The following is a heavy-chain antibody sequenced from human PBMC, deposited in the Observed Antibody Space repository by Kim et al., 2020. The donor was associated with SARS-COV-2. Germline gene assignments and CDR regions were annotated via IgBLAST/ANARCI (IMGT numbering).Heavy chain of an antibody. D-gene: IGHD2-15*01. CDR3: AKEIYCSGGSCPIDY. CDR1: GFTFSSYA. J-gene: IGHJ4*02. CDR2: ISGSGGST. V-gene: IGHV3-23*01. Sequence: GGSLRLSCAASGFTFSSYAMSWVRQAPGKGLEWVSAISGSGGSTYYADSVKGRFTISRDNSKNTLYLQMNSLRAEDTAVYYSAKEIYCSGGSCPIDYWGQGTLVTVSS.